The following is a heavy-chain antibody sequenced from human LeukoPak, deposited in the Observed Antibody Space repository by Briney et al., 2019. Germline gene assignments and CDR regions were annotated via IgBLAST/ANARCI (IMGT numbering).Heavy chain of an antibody. Sequence: SETLSLTCTVSGGSISSYYWSWIRQPPGKGLEWTGYIYYSGSTNYNPSLKSRVTISVDTSKNQFSLKLSSVTAADTAVYYCARLTKSIVGAALFDYWGQGTLVTVSS. CDR1: GGSISSYY. CDR3: ARLTKSIVGAALFDY. V-gene: IGHV4-59*01. D-gene: IGHD1-26*01. J-gene: IGHJ4*02. CDR2: IYYSGST.